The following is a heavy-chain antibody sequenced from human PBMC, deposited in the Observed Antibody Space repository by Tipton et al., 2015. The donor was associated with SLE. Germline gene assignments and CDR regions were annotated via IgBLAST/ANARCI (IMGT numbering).Heavy chain of an antibody. CDR1: GFTLSSYA. V-gene: IGHV3-30*04. Sequence: SLRLSCAASGFTLSSYAMHWVRQAPGKGLEWVAVISYDGSNKYCADSVKGRFTISRDNSKNTLYLQMNSLRAEDTAVYYCARMWGSPLDGMDVWGQGTTVTVSS. CDR3: ARMWGSPLDGMDV. D-gene: IGHD3-16*01. CDR2: ISYDGSNK. J-gene: IGHJ6*02.